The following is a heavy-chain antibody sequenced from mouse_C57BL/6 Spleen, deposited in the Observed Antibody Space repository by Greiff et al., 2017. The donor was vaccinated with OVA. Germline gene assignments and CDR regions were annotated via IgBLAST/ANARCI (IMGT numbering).Heavy chain of an antibody. CDR1: GYTFTSYW. V-gene: IGHV1-55*01. CDR3: ARRETGTDY. CDR2: IYPGSGST. D-gene: IGHD4-1*01. Sequence: QVQLKQPGAELVKPGASVKMSCKASGYTFTSYWITWVKQRPGQGLAWIGDIYPGSGSTNYNEKFKSKATLTVDTSSSTAYMQLSSLTSEDSAVYYCARRETGTDYWGQGTTLTVSS. J-gene: IGHJ2*01.